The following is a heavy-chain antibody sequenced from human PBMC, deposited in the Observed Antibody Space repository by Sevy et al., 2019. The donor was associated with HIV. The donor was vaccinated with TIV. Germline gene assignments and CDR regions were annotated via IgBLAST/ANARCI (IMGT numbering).Heavy chain of an antibody. Sequence: ASVKVSCKASGYTFTGYYMHWVRQAPGQGLEWMGWINPNSGGTNYAQKFQGRVTMTRDTSISIAYMELSRLRSDDTAVYYCARGSIAARPDSYYYGMDVWGQGTTVTVSS. CDR2: INPNSGGT. CDR1: GYTFTGYY. J-gene: IGHJ6*02. CDR3: ARGSIAARPDSYYYGMDV. D-gene: IGHD6-6*01. V-gene: IGHV1-2*02.